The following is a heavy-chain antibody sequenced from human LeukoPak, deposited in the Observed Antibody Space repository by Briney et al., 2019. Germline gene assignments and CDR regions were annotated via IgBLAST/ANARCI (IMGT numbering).Heavy chain of an antibody. V-gene: IGHV4-38-2*02. J-gene: IGHJ4*02. Sequence: PSETLSLTCTVSGYSISSGYYWGWIRQPPGKGLEWIGSIYHSGSTYYNPSLKSRVTISVDTSKNQFSLKLSSVTAADTAVYYCARDSSNWGPYYFDYWGQGTLVTVSS. CDR2: IYHSGST. D-gene: IGHD7-27*01. CDR3: ARDSSNWGPYYFDY. CDR1: GYSISSGYY.